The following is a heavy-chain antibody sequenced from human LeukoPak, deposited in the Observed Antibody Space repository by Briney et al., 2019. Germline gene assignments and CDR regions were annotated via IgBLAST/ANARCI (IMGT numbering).Heavy chain of an antibody. CDR3: ARDVVVVAATPGWFDP. Sequence: SVKVSCKASGGTFSSYTISWVRQAPGQGLEWMGRIIPILGIANYAQKFQGRATITADKSTSTAYMELSSLRSEDTAVYYCARDVVVVAATPGWFDPWGQGTLVTVSS. CDR2: IIPILGIA. V-gene: IGHV1-69*04. J-gene: IGHJ5*02. CDR1: GGTFSSYT. D-gene: IGHD2-15*01.